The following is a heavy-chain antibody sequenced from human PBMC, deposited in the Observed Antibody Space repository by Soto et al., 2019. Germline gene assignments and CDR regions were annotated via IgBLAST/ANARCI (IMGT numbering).Heavy chain of an antibody. CDR1: GFTFSDYY. CDR3: ARMNDLDAFDI. Sequence: QVQLVESGGGLVKPGGSLRLSCAASGFTFSDYYMSWIRQAPGKGLEWLSYISSTGNILYYTDSVKGRFTISRDNAKNSLYLQMNSLRAEDAAVYYCARMNDLDAFDIRGQGTMVTVSS. V-gene: IGHV3-11*01. J-gene: IGHJ3*02. CDR2: ISSTGNIL.